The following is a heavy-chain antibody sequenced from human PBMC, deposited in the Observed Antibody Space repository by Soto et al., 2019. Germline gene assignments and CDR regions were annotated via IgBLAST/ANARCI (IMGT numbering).Heavy chain of an antibody. D-gene: IGHD6-6*01. CDR2: ISGSGGST. V-gene: IGHV3-23*01. CDR1: GFTFSSYA. Sequence: EVQLLESGGGLVQPGGSLRLSCAASGFTFSSYAMSWVRQAPGKGLEWVSAISGSGGSTYYADSVKGRFTISRDNSKNTLYLQMNSLRAEDTAVYYCAKRGVIAARPTSGMDVWGQGTTVTVS. J-gene: IGHJ6*02. CDR3: AKRGVIAARPTSGMDV.